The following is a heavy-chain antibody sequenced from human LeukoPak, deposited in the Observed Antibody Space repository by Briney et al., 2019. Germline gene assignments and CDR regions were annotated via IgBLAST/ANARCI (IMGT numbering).Heavy chain of an antibody. CDR1: GFTFSSYA. Sequence: GGSLRLSCVASGFTFSSYAMSWVRQAPGKGLEWVSGISGSGGSTYYADSVKGRFTTSRDNSKNTLFLQMNSLRAEDTAVYYCAKETYSSSWYPYFDYWGQGTLVTVSS. D-gene: IGHD6-13*01. J-gene: IGHJ4*02. V-gene: IGHV3-23*01. CDR2: ISGSGGST. CDR3: AKETYSSSWYPYFDY.